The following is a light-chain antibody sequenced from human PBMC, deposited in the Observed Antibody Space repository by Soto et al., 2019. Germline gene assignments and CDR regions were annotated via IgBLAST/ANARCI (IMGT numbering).Light chain of an antibody. Sequence: QSALTQPASVSGSPGQSITISCTGTSRDVGGYNYVSWYQQHPGKAPKLMIYDVSTRPSGVSNRFSGSKSGNTASLTISGLQAEDEADYYCSSYTSSSVVFGGGTKVTVL. J-gene: IGLJ2*01. CDR1: SRDVGGYNY. V-gene: IGLV2-14*01. CDR2: DVS. CDR3: SSYTSSSVV.